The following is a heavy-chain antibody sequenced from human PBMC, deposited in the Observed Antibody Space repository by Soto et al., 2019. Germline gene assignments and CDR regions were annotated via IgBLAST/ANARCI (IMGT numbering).Heavy chain of an antibody. V-gene: IGHV4-30-4*01. J-gene: IGHJ4*02. Sequence: PSVPLPVSYTVSGGTIISLDCYWSLIRQPPGKGLEWIGYIYYSGSTYYNPSLKSRVTISVDTSKNQFSLKLSSVTAADTAVYYCARDLGGYYDILTGYPSLGYWGQGTLVTAPQ. CDR2: IYYSGST. CDR3: ARDLGGYYDILTGYPSLGY. CDR1: GGTIISLDCY. D-gene: IGHD3-9*01.